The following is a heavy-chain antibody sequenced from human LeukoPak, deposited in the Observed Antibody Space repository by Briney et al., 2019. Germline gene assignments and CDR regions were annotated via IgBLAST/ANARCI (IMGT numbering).Heavy chain of an antibody. Sequence: GASVKVSCKASGGTFSRKAISWVRQAPGQGLEWMGGIIPIFGTPNYAQKFQGRVTITADESTSTAYMELSRLRSEDTAVYYCARDQEWGSRDGFDPWGQGTLVTVSS. J-gene: IGHJ5*02. V-gene: IGHV1-69*13. CDR2: IIPIFGTP. CDR1: GGTFSRKA. CDR3: ARDQEWGSRDGFDP. D-gene: IGHD3-16*01.